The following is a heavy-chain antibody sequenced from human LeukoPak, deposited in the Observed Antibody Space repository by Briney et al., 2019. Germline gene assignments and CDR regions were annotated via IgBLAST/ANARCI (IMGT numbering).Heavy chain of an antibody. D-gene: IGHD6-13*01. CDR3: ARGRRAAAGPNPHYYFDY. J-gene: IGHJ4*02. Sequence: RASETLSLTCTVSGGSISSYYWSWIRQPPGKGLEWIGYIYTSGSTNYNPSLKSRVTISVDTSKNQFSLKLSSVTAADTAVYYCARGRRAAAGPNPHYYFDYWGQGTLVTVST. CDR1: GGSISSYY. V-gene: IGHV4-4*09. CDR2: IYTSGST.